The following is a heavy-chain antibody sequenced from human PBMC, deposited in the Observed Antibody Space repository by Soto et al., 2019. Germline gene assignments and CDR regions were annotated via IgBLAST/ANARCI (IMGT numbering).Heavy chain of an antibody. D-gene: IGHD3-9*01. CDR1: GFTFSSYG. CDR2: ISYDGSIK. Sequence: GGSLRLSCAASGFTFSSYGMHWVRQAPGKGLEWVAVISYDGSIKYYADYVKGRFTISRDNSKNTLYLQMNSLRAEDTALYYCARADYDILTGYLNIPFDYWGQGTLVTVSS. V-gene: IGHV3-30*03. J-gene: IGHJ4*02. CDR3: ARADYDILTGYLNIPFDY.